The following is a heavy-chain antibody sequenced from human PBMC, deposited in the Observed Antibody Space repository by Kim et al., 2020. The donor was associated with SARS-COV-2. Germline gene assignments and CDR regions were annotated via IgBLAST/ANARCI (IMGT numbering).Heavy chain of an antibody. D-gene: IGHD6-13*01. J-gene: IGHJ4*02. V-gene: IGHV4-34*01. CDR1: GGSFSGYY. Sequence: SETLSLTCAVYGGSFSGYYWSWIRQPPGKGLEWIGEINHSGSTNYNPSLKSRVTISVDTSKNQFSLKLSSVTAADTAVYYCARGRGPRLWRAAAVTFDYWGQGTLVTVSS. CDR2: INHSGST. CDR3: ARGRGPRLWRAAAVTFDY.